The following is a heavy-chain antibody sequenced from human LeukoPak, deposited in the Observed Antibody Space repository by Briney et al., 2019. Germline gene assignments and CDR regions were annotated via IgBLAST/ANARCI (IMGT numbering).Heavy chain of an antibody. D-gene: IGHD6-13*01. V-gene: IGHV1-2*02. CDR1: GYTFTGYY. CDR3: ARSPDAAAAEAYYFDY. CDR2: INPNSGGT. J-gene: IGHJ4*02. Sequence: RASVKLSCKASGYTFTGYYMHWVRQAPGQGLEWMGWINPNSGGTNYAQKFQGRVTMTRDTSISTAYMELSRLRSDDTAVYYCARSPDAAAAEAYYFDYWGQGTLVTVSS.